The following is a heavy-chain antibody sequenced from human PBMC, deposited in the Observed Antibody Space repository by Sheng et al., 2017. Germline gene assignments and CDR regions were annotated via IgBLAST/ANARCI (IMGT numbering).Heavy chain of an antibody. V-gene: IGHV3-74*03. CDR1: GFTFSDYW. Sequence: EVQVVESGGGLVQPGGSLRLSCAASGFTFSDYWMHWVRQGPGKGLMWVSRINNDGSDVTYADSVKGRFTVSRDNAMNIMYLQMNSLRVEDTAVYYCARDRPHNWFDPWGRGTLVTVSS. J-gene: IGHJ5*02. CDR3: ARDRPHNWFDP. CDR2: INNDGSDV.